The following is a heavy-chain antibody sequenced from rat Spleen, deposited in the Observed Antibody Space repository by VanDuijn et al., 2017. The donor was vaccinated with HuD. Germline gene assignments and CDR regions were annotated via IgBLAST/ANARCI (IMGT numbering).Heavy chain of an antibody. V-gene: IGHV2-72*01. Sequence: QVQLKESGPGLMQPSETLSLTCTVSGFSLTVNGVGWVRQPLGKGLVWMGTIWGGGDTNYNSAVQSRLSISRDTSQSQVFLKMNSLQPEDTGTYYCARQTGSVDYWGQGVMVTVSS. J-gene: IGHJ2*01. CDR2: IWGGGDT. CDR1: GFSLTVNG. CDR3: ARQTGSVDY. D-gene: IGHD5-1*01.